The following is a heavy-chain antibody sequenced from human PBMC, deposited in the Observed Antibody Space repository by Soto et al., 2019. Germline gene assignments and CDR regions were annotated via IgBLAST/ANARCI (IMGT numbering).Heavy chain of an antibody. D-gene: IGHD6-19*01. J-gene: IGHJ4*02. CDR2: INPNSGGT. V-gene: IGHV1-2*02. Sequence: GASVKVSCKASGYTFTGYYMHWVRQAPGQGLEWMGWINPNSGGTNYAQKFQGRVTMTRDTSISTAYMELSRLRSDDTAVYYCAGVESGHSSGWYQLDYWGQGTLVTVSS. CDR3: AGVESGHSSGWYQLDY. CDR1: GYTFTGYY.